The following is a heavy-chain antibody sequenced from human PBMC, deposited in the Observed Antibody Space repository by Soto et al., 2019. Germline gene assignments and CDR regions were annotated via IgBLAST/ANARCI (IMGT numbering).Heavy chain of an antibody. J-gene: IGHJ4*02. V-gene: IGHV1-3*01. CDR1: GYTFTSYA. D-gene: IGHD6-13*01. CDR3: VKGYSSSWMIDY. Sequence: ASVKVSFKASGYTFTSYAMHWVRQAPGQRLEWMGWINAGNGNTKYSQKFQGRVTITRDTSASTAYMELSSLRSEDTAVYYCVKGYSSSWMIDYWGQGTLVTVSS. CDR2: INAGNGNT.